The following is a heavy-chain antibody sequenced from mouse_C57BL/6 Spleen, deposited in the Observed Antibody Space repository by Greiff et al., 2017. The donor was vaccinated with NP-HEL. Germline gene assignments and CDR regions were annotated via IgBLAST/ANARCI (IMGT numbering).Heavy chain of an antibody. CDR2: INYDGSST. J-gene: IGHJ1*03. CDR1: GFTFSDYY. CDR3: ARRYYYGSSYWYFDV. D-gene: IGHD1-1*01. V-gene: IGHV5-16*02. Sequence: EVQRVESEGGLVQPGSSMKLSCTASGFTFSDYYMAWVRQVPEKGLEWVANINYDGSSTYYLDSLKSRFIISRDNAKNILYLQMSSLKSEDTATYYCARRYYYGSSYWYFDVWGTGTTVTVSS.